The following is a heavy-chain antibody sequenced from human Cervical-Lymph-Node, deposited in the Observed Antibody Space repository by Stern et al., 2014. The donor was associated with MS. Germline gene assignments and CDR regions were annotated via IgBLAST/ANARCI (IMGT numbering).Heavy chain of an antibody. J-gene: IGHJ4*02. D-gene: IGHD3-10*02. CDR3: ARVLYVGYYYSDF. Sequence: QITLKESGPVLVKPTETLMLTCTVSGFSLSNTRMGVSWIRQPPGKALEWLAHIFSNDEKSYSTSLKSRLTISKDTSKGQVVLTMTNMDPTDTATYYCARVLYVGYYYSDFWGQGTLVTVAS. CDR2: IFSNDEK. CDR1: GFSLSNTRMG. V-gene: IGHV2-26*01.